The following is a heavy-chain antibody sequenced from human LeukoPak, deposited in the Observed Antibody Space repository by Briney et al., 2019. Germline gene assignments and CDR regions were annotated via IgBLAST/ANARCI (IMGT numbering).Heavy chain of an antibody. V-gene: IGHV3-64*04. CDR2: ISSDGGGT. D-gene: IGHD1-26*01. J-gene: IGHJ3*02. CDR3: ARELGRVGAFDI. CDR1: GFTFSTFA. Sequence: GGSLRLSCSASGFTFSTFAMHWVRQAPGKGLEYISTISSDGGGTDYADSVKGRFIISRDNSKNTLYLQMNSLRVEDTAVYYCARELGRVGAFDIWGQGTMVTV.